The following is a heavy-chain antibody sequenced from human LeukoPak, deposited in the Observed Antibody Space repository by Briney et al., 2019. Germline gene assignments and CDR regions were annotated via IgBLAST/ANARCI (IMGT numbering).Heavy chain of an antibody. J-gene: IGHJ3*02. CDR3: AGDCSGYLGAFDI. CDR2: IYTSGST. V-gene: IGHV4-4*07. Sequence: SETLPLTCTVSGGSISSYYWSWIRQPAGKGLEWIGRIYTSGSTNYNPSLKSRVTVSVDKSKNQFSLKLSSVTAADTAVYYWAGDCSGYLGAFDIWGQGTMVTVSS. D-gene: IGHD3-22*01. CDR1: GGSISSYY.